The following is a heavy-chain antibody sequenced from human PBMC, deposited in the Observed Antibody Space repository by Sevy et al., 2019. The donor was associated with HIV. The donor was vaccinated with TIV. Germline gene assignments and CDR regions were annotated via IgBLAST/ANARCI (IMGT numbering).Heavy chain of an antibody. D-gene: IGHD4-4*01. V-gene: IGHV1-18*01. J-gene: IGHJ4*02. Sequence: ASVKVSCKSSGYTFTTHGLSWVRQAPGQGLEWMGWMSPYNGDTNYAQKFQGRVTMAADTSTSTAYMELKSLSSGDTAVYYCAVHMTTSFDHWGQGTLVTVSS. CDR1: GYTFTTHG. CDR2: MSPYNGDT. CDR3: AVHMTTSFDH.